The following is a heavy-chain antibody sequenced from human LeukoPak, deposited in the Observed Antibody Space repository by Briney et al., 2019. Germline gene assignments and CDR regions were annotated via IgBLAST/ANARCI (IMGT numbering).Heavy chain of an antibody. CDR3: ARGRHYYESSDYYYEGDAFDV. D-gene: IGHD3-22*01. CDR2: INPSGGSI. CDR1: GDTFSSYY. V-gene: IGHV1-46*01. Sequence: ASVEVSCKASGDTFSSYYMHWVRQAPGQGLEWMGIINPSGGSITYAQMFQGRVTMTGDMSTSTVYMELSSLRSEDTSVYYCARGRHYYESSDYYYEGDAFDVWGQGTMVTVSS. J-gene: IGHJ3*01.